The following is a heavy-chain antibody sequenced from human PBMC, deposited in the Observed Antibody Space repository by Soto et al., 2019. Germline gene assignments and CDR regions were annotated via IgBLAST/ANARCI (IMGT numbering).Heavy chain of an antibody. CDR2: ISYDGSNK. CDR1: GFTFSSYA. Sequence: QVQLVESGGGVVQPGRSLRLSCAASGFTFSSYAMHWVRQAPGKGLEWVAVISYDGSNKYYADSVQGRFTISRDNSKNTRYLQMNSLRAEDTAVYYCARDKGMKQQLVLDYYCYYGMDVWGQGTTVTVSS. V-gene: IGHV3-30-3*01. CDR3: ARDKGMKQQLVLDYYCYYGMDV. D-gene: IGHD6-13*01. J-gene: IGHJ6*02.